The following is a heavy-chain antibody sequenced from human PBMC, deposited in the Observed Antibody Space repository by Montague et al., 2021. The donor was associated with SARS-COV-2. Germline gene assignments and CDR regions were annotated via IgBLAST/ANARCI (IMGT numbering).Heavy chain of an antibody. CDR1: GGSISSSNYY. CDR2: IYYSGTT. Sequence: SETLSLTCTVSGGSISSSNYYWGWIRQPPGKGLEWIGCIYYSGTTYYNPSLQSRVTISVDTSKKQFSLKLSSVTAADTAVYYCAREGEVTVLSEGWFDHWGQGTLVTVSS. J-gene: IGHJ5*02. CDR3: AREGEVTVLSEGWFDH. V-gene: IGHV4-39*02. D-gene: IGHD3-16*01.